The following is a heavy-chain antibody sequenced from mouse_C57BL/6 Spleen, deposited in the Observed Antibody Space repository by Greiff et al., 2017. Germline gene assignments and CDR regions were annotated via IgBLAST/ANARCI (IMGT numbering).Heavy chain of an antibody. V-gene: IGHV1-80*01. D-gene: IGHD1-2*01. CDR1: GYAFSSYW. Sequence: VQLQQSGAELVKPGASVKISCKASGYAFSSYWMNWVKQRPGKGLEWIGQIYPGDGDTNYNGKFKGKATLTADKSSSTAYMQLSSLTSEDSAVXFCARSLITTASRGGFAYWGQGTLVTVSA. CDR3: ARSLITTASRGGFAY. CDR2: IYPGDGDT. J-gene: IGHJ3*01.